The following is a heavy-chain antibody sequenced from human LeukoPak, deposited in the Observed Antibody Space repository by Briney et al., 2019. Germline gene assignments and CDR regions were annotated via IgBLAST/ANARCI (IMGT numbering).Heavy chain of an antibody. J-gene: IGHJ4*02. V-gene: IGHV3-33*01. CDR3: ARDRSYDFWSGYSTPDY. CDR2: IWYDGSNK. D-gene: IGHD3-3*01. Sequence: GGSLRLSCAASGFTFSSYGMHWVRQAPGKGLEWVGVIWYDGSNKYYADSVKGRFTISRDNSKNTLDLQMNSLRAEDTAVYYCARDRSYDFWSGYSTPDYWGQGTLVTVSS. CDR1: GFTFSSYG.